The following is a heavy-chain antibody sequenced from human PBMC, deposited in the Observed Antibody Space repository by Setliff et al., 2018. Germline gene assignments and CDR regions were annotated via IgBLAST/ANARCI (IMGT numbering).Heavy chain of an antibody. CDR2: IYPGDSDT. V-gene: IGHV5-51*01. Sequence: LGESLKISCKGSGYSFTSYWIGWVRQMPGKGLEWMGIIYPGDSDTRYSPSFQGQVTISADKSISTAYLQWSSLKASDTAMYYCARSPPNGYNLGPGCFDIWGQGTMVTVSS. D-gene: IGHD5-12*01. J-gene: IGHJ3*02. CDR3: ARSPPNGYNLGPGCFDI. CDR1: GYSFTSYW.